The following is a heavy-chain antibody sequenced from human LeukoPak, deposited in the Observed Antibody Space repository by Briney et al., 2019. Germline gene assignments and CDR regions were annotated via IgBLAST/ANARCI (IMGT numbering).Heavy chain of an antibody. D-gene: IGHD6-19*01. Sequence: ASVKVSCKASGYTFTSSYMHRVRQAPGQGLERMGIINPSGGSTSYAQKFQGRVTMTRDTSTSTVYMELSSLRSEDTAVYYCARDQRYSSGSGDFQHWGQGTLVTVSS. CDR2: INPSGGST. CDR3: ARDQRYSSGSGDFQH. J-gene: IGHJ1*01. V-gene: IGHV1-46*01. CDR1: GYTFTSSY.